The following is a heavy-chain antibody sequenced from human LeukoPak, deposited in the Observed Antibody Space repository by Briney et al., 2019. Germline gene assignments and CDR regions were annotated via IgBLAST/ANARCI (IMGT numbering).Heavy chain of an antibody. D-gene: IGHD6-13*01. V-gene: IGHV1-18*01. CDR3: ARDSSSWYGPKPLDY. CDR1: GYTFTSYG. J-gene: IGHJ4*02. CDR2: ISAYNGNT. Sequence: ASVTVSCTASGYTFTSYGISWVRQAPGQGLEWMGWISAYNGNTNYAQKLQGRVTMTTDTSTSTAYMELRSLRSDDTAVYYCARDSSSWYGPKPLDYWGQGTLVTVSS.